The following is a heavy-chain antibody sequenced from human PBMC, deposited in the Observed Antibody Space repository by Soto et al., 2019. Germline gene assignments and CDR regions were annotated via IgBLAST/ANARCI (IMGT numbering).Heavy chain of an antibody. V-gene: IGHV4-61*01. J-gene: IGHJ5*02. CDR2: VYYSGST. CDR3: ASQLIILGHNWFDP. CDR1: GGSVSSGSYY. Sequence: SETLSLTCTVSGGSVSSGSYYWSWIRQPPGKGLEWIGYVYYSGSTGYNPSLKSRVTISVDTSKNQFSLKLTSVTAADTAVYYCASQLIILGHNWFDPWGQGTLVTVSS. D-gene: IGHD2-15*01.